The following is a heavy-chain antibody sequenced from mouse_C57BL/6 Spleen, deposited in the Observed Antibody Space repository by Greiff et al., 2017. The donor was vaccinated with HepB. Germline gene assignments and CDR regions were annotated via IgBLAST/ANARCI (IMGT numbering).Heavy chain of an antibody. CDR2: IDPNSGGT. V-gene: IGHV1-72*01. Sequence: VQLKESGAELVKPGASVKLSCKASGYTFTSYWMHWVKQRPGRGLEWIGRIDPNSGGTKYNEKFKSKATLTVDKPSSTAYMQLSSLTSEDSAVYYCARPSGTGAYYYAMDYWGQGTSVTVSS. CDR3: ARPSGTGAYYYAMDY. J-gene: IGHJ4*01. D-gene: IGHD4-1*01. CDR1: GYTFTSYW.